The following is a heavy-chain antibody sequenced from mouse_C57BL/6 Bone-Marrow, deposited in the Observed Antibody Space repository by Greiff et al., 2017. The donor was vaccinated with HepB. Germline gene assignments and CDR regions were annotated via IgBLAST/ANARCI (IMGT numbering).Heavy chain of an antibody. CDR1: GYTFTSYW. CDR3: ARCLPIYDGYSYAMDY. J-gene: IGHJ4*01. D-gene: IGHD2-3*01. CDR2: IDPNSGGT. V-gene: IGHV1-72*01. Sequence: QVHVKQPGAELVKPGASVKLSCKASGYTFTSYWMHWVKQRPGRGLEWIGRIDPNSGGTKYNEKFKSKATLTVDKPSSTAYMQLSSLTSEDSAVYYCARCLPIYDGYSYAMDYWGQGTSVTVSS.